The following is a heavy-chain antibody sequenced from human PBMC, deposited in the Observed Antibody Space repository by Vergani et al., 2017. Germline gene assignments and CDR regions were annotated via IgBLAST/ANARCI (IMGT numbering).Heavy chain of an antibody. D-gene: IGHD3-9*01. CDR3: ARDYDILTGYPTGTGWFDP. CDR2: INPSGGST. J-gene: IGHJ5*02. CDR1: GYTFTSYY. Sequence: QVQLVQSGAEVKKPGASVKVSCKASGYTFTSYYMHWVRQAPGQGLEWMGIINPSGGSTSYAQKFQGRVTMTRDTSTSTVYMELSSLRSEDTAGYYCARDYDILTGYPTGTGWFDPWGQGTLVTVSS. V-gene: IGHV1-46*01.